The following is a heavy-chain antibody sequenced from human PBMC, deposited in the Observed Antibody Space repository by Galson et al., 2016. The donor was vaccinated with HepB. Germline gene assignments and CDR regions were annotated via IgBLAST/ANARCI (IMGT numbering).Heavy chain of an antibody. V-gene: IGHV3-21*01. Sequence: SLRLSCAASGFTFSSYSMNWVRQAPGKGLEWVSSISSSSSYMYYADSVKGRFTISRDNAKNSLYLQMNSLRAEDTAGYSCARDPGRCCSGGSCYTNPDDNGMDVWGQGTTFIVSS. CDR2: ISSSSSYM. J-gene: IGHJ6*02. D-gene: IGHD2-15*01. CDR3: ARDPGRCCSGGSCYTNPDDNGMDV. CDR1: GFTFSSYS.